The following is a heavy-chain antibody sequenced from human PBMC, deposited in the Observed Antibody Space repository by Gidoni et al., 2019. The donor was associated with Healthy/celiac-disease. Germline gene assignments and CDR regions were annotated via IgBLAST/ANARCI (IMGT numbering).Heavy chain of an antibody. V-gene: IGHV3-23*01. CDR3: AKVPNYDFWSGYYAESYFDY. J-gene: IGHJ4*02. Sequence: EVQLLESGGGLVQPGGSLRLSCAAFGFTFSSYAMSWVRQAPGEGLEWVSAISGGGGSTFYADSVKGRFTISRDNSKNTLYLQMNSLRAEDTAVYYCAKVPNYDFWSGYYAESYFDYWGQGTLVTVSS. D-gene: IGHD3-3*01. CDR1: GFTFSSYA. CDR2: ISGGGGST.